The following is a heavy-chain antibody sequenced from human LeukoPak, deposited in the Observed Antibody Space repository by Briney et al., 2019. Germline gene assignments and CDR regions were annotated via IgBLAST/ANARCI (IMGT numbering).Heavy chain of an antibody. D-gene: IGHD1-1*01. V-gene: IGHV4-39*07. CDR3: ARVWPNRAGYNYGSLAFDS. CDR2: IYYSGST. J-gene: IGHJ4*02. Sequence: SETLSLTCTVSGGSISSSSYYWGWIRQPPGKGLEWIGSIYYSGSTYYNPSLKSRVTISVDTSKNQFSLKLTSVTAADTAVYYCARVWPNRAGYNYGSLAFDSWGQGTLVTVSS. CDR1: GGSISSSSYY.